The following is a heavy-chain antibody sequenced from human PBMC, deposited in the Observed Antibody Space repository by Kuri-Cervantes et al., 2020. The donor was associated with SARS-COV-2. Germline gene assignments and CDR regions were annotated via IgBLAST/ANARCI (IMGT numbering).Heavy chain of an antibody. V-gene: IGHV3-49*03. CDR1: GFEFGDYS. D-gene: IGHD3-16*01. Sequence: GESLKISCTASGFEFGDYSMSWFRQAPGKGLEWVCSIRSKAYVRTTEYAASVKGRFTISRDDSKSIAYLQMNSLKTEDTAVYYCTRGGFPYYYYMDVWGKGTTVTCSS. CDR3: TRGGFPYYYYMDV. CDR2: IRSKAYVRTT. J-gene: IGHJ6*03.